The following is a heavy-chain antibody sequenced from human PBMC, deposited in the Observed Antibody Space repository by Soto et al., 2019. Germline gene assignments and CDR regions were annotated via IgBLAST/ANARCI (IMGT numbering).Heavy chain of an antibody. D-gene: IGHD3-22*01. V-gene: IGHV3-21*01. CDR1: GFTFSSYS. CDR3: ASLYYDSSGQN. CDR2: ISSSSSYI. J-gene: IGHJ4*02. Sequence: GGSLRLSCAASGFTFSSYSMNWVRQAPGKGLECVSSISSSSSYIYYADSVKGRFTSSRDNAKNSLYLQMNSLRAEDTAVYYCASLYYDSSGQNWGQGTLVTVSS.